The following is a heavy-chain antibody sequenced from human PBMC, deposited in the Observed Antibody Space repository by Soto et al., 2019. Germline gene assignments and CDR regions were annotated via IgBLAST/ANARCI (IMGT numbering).Heavy chain of an antibody. J-gene: IGHJ6*02. CDR1: GYSFTSYW. CDR2: IDPSDSYT. Sequence: PGESLKISWKGSGYSFTSYWMSWVRQMPGKGLEWMGRIDPSDSYTNYSPSFQGHVTISADKSISTAYLQWSSLKASDTAMYYCARRTIAARSYYYGMDVWGRGTTVTVSS. V-gene: IGHV5-10-1*01. D-gene: IGHD6-6*01. CDR3: ARRTIAARSYYYGMDV.